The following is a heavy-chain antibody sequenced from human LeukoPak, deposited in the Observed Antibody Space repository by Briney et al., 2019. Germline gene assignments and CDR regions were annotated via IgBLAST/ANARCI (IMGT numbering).Heavy chain of an antibody. Sequence: PSETLSLTCTVSGGSISSSSYYWGWIRQPPGKGLERIGSVYYSGSTYYNPSFKSRVTISVDTSKNQFSLKLSSVTAADTAVYYCARELVPAAIQVCWFDPWGQGTLVTVSS. CDR2: VYYSGST. V-gene: IGHV4-39*07. D-gene: IGHD2-2*02. CDR1: GGSISSSSYY. CDR3: ARELVPAAIQVCWFDP. J-gene: IGHJ5*02.